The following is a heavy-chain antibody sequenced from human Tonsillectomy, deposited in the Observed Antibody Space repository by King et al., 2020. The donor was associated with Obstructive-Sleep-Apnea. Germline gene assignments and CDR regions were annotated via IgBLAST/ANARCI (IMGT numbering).Heavy chain of an antibody. CDR1: GYTFTGYY. CDR3: ARNSGYDYYFDY. CDR2: SNPDTGDT. D-gene: IGHD5-12*01. J-gene: IGHJ4*02. V-gene: IGHV1-2*02. Sequence: VQLVQSGAEVKKPGASVKVSCKASGYTFTGYYMHWVRQAPGQGLEWMGWSNPDTGDTNFAQNFQGRVTMTRGTPISTAYMELSRLRSDDTAVYYCARNSGYDYYFDYWGQGTLATVSS.